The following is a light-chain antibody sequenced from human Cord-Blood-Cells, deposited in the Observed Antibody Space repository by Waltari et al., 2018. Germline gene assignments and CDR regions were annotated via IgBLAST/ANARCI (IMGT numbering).Light chain of an antibody. V-gene: IGKV3-11*01. Sequence: EIVLTQSPATLSLSPGERATLSCRASQSVSSYLAWYQQKPGQAPRLLIYDASNRATGIPARFSGSGSGTDFTLTINSLEPEDFAVYYCQQRSNWPPGLFTFGPGTKVDIK. CDR1: QSVSSY. CDR3: QQRSNWPPGLFT. CDR2: DAS. J-gene: IGKJ3*01.